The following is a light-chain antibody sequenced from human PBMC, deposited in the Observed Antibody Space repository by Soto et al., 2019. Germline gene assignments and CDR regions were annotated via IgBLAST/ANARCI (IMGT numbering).Light chain of an antibody. V-gene: IGKV3-20*01. Sequence: EIVLTQSPGTLSLSQGERATLSCRASQSVSNTYLAWYQQRPGQAPRLLIYDASSRATGIPDRFSGSGSGTDFTLTISRLEPEDCAVYYCQQYASLPETFGQGTKVELK. CDR2: DAS. J-gene: IGKJ1*01. CDR1: QSVSNTY. CDR3: QQYASLPET.